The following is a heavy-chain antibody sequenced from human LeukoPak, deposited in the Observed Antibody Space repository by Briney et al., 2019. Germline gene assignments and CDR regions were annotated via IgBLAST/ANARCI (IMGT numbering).Heavy chain of an antibody. CDR1: GFTFSNYA. CDR2: ISSSSSTI. CDR3: ARELTYYYDSSGYTSGGGNFDY. D-gene: IGHD3-22*01. Sequence: PGGSLRLSCSASGFTFSNYAMNWVRQAPGKGLEWVSYISSSSSTIYYADSVKGRFTISRDNAKNSLYLQMNSLRAEDTAVYYCARELTYYYDSSGYTSGGGNFDYWGQGTLVTVSS. V-gene: IGHV3-48*01. J-gene: IGHJ4*02.